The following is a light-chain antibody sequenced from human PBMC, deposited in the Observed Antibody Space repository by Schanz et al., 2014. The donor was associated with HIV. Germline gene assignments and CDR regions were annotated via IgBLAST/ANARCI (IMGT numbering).Light chain of an antibody. CDR1: TSNIGAGFD. V-gene: IGLV1-40*01. CDR2: DNN. CDR3: AAWDVNLNGPV. Sequence: QSVLTQPPSVSGAPGQRITISCTGSTSNIGAGFDLHWYQQLPGAAPKLIIYDNNNRPSGVPDRFSGSKSGTSASLAISGLQSEDEADYYCAAWDVNLNGPVFGGGTKLTVL. J-gene: IGLJ2*01.